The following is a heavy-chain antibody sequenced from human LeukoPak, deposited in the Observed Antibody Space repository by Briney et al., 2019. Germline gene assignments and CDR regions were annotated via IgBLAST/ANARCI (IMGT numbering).Heavy chain of an antibody. CDR1: GGTFSSYA. V-gene: IGHV1-69*05. Sequence: SVKVSCKASGGTFSSYAISWVRQGPGQGLEWMGRIIPIFGTANYAQKFQGRVTITTGESTSTAYMELSSLRSEDTAVYYCARDAWYYYDSSGYYHEAYWGQGTLVTVSS. CDR3: ARDAWYYYDSSGYYHEAY. CDR2: IIPIFGTA. D-gene: IGHD3-22*01. J-gene: IGHJ4*02.